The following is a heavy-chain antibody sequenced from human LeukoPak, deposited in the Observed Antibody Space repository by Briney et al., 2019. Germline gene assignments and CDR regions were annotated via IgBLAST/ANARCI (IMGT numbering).Heavy chain of an antibody. CDR3: ARTGSGTYPY. D-gene: IGHD3-10*01. V-gene: IGHV1-2*02. J-gene: IGHJ4*02. CDR2: ISPNSGGT. Sequence: GASVKVSCKASGYIFTDYTMHWVRQAPGQGLEWMGSISPNSGGTNYAQKFQGRVTMTRDTSISTAYMELSRLRSEDTGVYYCARTGSGTYPYWGQGTLVTVSS. CDR1: GYIFTDYT.